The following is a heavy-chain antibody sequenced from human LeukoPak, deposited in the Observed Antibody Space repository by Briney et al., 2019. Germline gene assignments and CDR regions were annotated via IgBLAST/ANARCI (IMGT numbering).Heavy chain of an antibody. J-gene: IGHJ6*03. Sequence: SVKVSCKASGGTFSSYAISWVRQAPGQGLEWMGGISPIFGTANYAQKFQGRVTITTDESTSTAYMELSSLRSEDTAVYYCARDANYYDSRGPGYMDVWGKGTTVTVSS. V-gene: IGHV1-69*05. CDR2: ISPIFGTA. D-gene: IGHD3-22*01. CDR1: GGTFSSYA. CDR3: ARDANYYDSRGPGYMDV.